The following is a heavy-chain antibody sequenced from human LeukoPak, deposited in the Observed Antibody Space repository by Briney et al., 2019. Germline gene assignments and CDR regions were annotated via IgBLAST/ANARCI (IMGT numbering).Heavy chain of an antibody. J-gene: IGHJ4*02. D-gene: IGHD1-26*01. CDR1: GFTFSSYA. CDR2: ISGRGDST. V-gene: IGHV3-23*01. CDR3: AKDRREAQWSFGTGIFDY. Sequence: PGGSLRLSCAASGFTFSSYAISWVRQAPGKGLEWVSAISGRGDSTYYADSVKGRFTISRDNSKNTLYLQMSSLRAEDTAVYYCAKDRREAQWSFGTGIFDYWGQGNLVTVSS.